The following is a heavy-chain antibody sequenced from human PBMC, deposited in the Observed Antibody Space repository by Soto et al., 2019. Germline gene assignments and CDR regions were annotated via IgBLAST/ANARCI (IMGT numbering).Heavy chain of an antibody. CDR2: ISSSSSYI. CDR3: ARDGDIGVVPAAAVDY. D-gene: IGHD2-2*01. Sequence: GGSLRLSCAASGFTFSSYSMNWVRQAPGKGLEWVSSISSSSSYIYYADLVKGRFTISRDNAKNSLYLQMNGLRAEDTAVYYCARDGDIGVVPAAAVDYWGQGTQVTVSS. CDR1: GFTFSSYS. J-gene: IGHJ4*02. V-gene: IGHV3-21*01.